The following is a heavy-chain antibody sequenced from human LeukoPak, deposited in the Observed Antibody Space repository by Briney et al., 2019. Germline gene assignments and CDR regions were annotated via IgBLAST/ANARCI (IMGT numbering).Heavy chain of an antibody. J-gene: IGHJ6*02. V-gene: IGHV3-33*01. CDR3: SRESGGATIYYYYCMDV. CDR1: GFTFSSYG. D-gene: IGHD5-12*01. CDR2: IWYDGSNK. Sequence: GSLRLSCAASGFTFSSYGMHWVRQGPGKGLEWVAVIWYDGSNKYYADSVKGRFTISRDNSKNTLYLQMNSLRAEGTAVYYCSRESGGATIYYYYCMDVWGQGTTVAVS.